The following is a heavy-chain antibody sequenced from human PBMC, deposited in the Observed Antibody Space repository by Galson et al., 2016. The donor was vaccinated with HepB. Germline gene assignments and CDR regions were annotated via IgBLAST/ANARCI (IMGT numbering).Heavy chain of an antibody. V-gene: IGHV6-1*01. Sequence: CAISGDSVTNDDTIWNWIRQSPSRGLEWLGRTYYRSQWFNEYAVSVKSRITINSDTSRNQFSLQLDSVTPDDTAAYFCTRGYMYTGMNVWGQGTTVTVSS. CDR1: GDSVTNDDTI. J-gene: IGHJ6*02. CDR2: TYYRSQWFN. CDR3: TRGYMYTGMNV. D-gene: IGHD1-1*01.